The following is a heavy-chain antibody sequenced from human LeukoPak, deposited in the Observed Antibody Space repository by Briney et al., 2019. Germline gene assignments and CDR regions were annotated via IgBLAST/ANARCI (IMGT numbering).Heavy chain of an antibody. CDR1: GLTFSSYS. CDR2: ISSSSSYI. CDR3: ARDAGPPGDGDLCFDY. V-gene: IGHV3-21*01. D-gene: IGHD4-17*01. Sequence: AGSLRLSCAASGLTFSSYSMNWVRQAPGKGLEWVSSISSSSSYIYYADSVKGRFTISRDNAKNSLYLQMNSLRAEDTAVYYCARDAGPPGDGDLCFDYWGQGTLVTVSS. J-gene: IGHJ4*02.